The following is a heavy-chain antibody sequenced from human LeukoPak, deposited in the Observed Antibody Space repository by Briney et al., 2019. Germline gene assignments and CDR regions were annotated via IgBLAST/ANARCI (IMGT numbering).Heavy chain of an antibody. CDR3: AKEDRRGRHFDY. CDR1: GFTFDDYA. Sequence: PGGSLRLSCAASGFTFDDYAMHWVRQAPGKGLEWVSGISWNSGSIGYADSVTGRFTISRDNAKNSLYLQMNSLRAEDTALYYCAKEDRRGRHFDYWGQGTLVTVSS. J-gene: IGHJ4*02. CDR2: ISWNSGSI. V-gene: IGHV3-9*01. D-gene: IGHD3-16*01.